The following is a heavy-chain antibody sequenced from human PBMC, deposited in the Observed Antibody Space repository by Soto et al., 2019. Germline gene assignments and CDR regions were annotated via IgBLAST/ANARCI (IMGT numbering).Heavy chain of an antibody. CDR1: GYPFTSYG. CDR2: ISAYNGKI. CDR3: ARGRIVASIHDAFEI. V-gene: IGHV1-18*01. Sequence: QGQLLQSGDEVKTPGASVRVSCRASGYPFTSYGISWVRQAPGQGLEWVAWISAYNGKIHTGQKCQDRVTMTIDTSTDTAHMDLGDLTSADTAVYYCARGRIVASIHDAFEIWGQGTKVTVSS. D-gene: IGHD5-12*01. J-gene: IGHJ3*02.